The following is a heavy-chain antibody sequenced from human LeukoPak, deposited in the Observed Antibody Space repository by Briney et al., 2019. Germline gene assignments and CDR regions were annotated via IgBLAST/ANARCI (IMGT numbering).Heavy chain of an antibody. V-gene: IGHV3-53*01. CDR2: IYSGGST. Sequence: GGSLRLSCAASGFTVSSNYMSWVRQAPGKGLEWVSVIYSGGSTYYADSVKGRFTISRDNSKNTLYLQMNSLRAEDTAVYYYASPGGYVGTAMVDYYYYGMDVWGQGTTVTVSS. CDR1: GFTVSSNY. J-gene: IGHJ6*02. D-gene: IGHD5-18*01. CDR3: ASPGGYVGTAMVDYYYYGMDV.